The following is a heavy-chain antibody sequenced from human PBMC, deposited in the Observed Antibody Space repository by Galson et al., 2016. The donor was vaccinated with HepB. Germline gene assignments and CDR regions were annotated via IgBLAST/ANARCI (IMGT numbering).Heavy chain of an antibody. D-gene: IGHD4-17*01. J-gene: IGHJ5*02. CDR3: ARNNGDYWFDP. Sequence: SVKVSCKASGYDFSKYGISWVRQAPGQGLEWMGWITANNVNTKYSQTLEGRVIMTSDTSTSTAYMELRSLRSDDTAVYFCARNNGDYWFDPWGQGTLVIVSS. V-gene: IGHV1-18*01. CDR2: ITANNVNT. CDR1: GYDFSKYG.